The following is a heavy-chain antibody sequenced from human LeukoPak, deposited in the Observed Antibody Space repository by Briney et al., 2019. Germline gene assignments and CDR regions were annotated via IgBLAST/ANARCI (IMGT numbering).Heavy chain of an antibody. J-gene: IGHJ4*02. CDR3: GRFGYVAGIDL. V-gene: IGHV3-7*01. Sequence: GGSLRLSCAASGFSFSSYWMTWVRQPPGRGLEWVANIDPAGTDTYYVDPVKGRFTISRDNAKNLVYLQMNTLRAEDTAVYSCGRFGYVAGIDLWGQGTLVTVSS. CDR2: IDPAGTDT. D-gene: IGHD6-19*01. CDR1: GFSFSSYW.